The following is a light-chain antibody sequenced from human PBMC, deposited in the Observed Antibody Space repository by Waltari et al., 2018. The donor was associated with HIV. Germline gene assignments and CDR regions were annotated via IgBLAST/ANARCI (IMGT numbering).Light chain of an antibody. CDR3: QSADSSRTYRV. CDR1: ALPKQY. V-gene: IGLV3-25*03. CDR2: KDS. Sequence: SYELTQPPSVSVSPGQTARITCPGDALPKQYAYWYPQQPGQAPVLVIYKDSERPSGIPERFSGSSSGTTVTLTISGVQAEDEADYYCQSADSSRTYRVFGGGTKLTVL. J-gene: IGLJ3*02.